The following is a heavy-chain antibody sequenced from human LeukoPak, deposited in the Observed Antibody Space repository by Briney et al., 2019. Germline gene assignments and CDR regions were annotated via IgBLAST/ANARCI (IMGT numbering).Heavy chain of an antibody. CDR3: ARGYCSSTSCLGVDAFDI. Sequence: SETLSLTCTVSGGSISSGDYYWGWIRQPPGKGLEGIGNMYYSASTYYNPSLKSRVTISVDTSKNQFSLKLSSVTAADTAVYYCARGYCSSTSCLGVDAFDIWGQGAMVTVSS. CDR1: GGSISSGDYY. V-gene: IGHV4-39*07. J-gene: IGHJ3*02. D-gene: IGHD2-2*01. CDR2: MYYSAST.